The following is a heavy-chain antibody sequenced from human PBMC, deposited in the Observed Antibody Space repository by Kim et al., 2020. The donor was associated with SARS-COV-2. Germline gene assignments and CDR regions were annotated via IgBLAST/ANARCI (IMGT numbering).Heavy chain of an antibody. Sequence: KGRFSSSRDNSKNTVYLQMNSLRAEDTAVYYCARDLGYCSRGSCDGWFDPWGQGTLVTVSS. J-gene: IGHJ5*02. V-gene: IGHV3-30*07. CDR3: ARDLGYCSRGSCDGWFDP. D-gene: IGHD2-15*01.